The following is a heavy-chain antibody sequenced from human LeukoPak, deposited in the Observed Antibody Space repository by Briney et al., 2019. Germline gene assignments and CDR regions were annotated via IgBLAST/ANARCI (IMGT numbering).Heavy chain of an antibody. CDR1: GFTFSSYS. J-gene: IGHJ4*02. V-gene: IGHV3-23*01. Sequence: TGGSLRLSCAASGFTFSSYSMNWVRQAPGKGPEWVSGINNNGGKTYYAGSVKGRFTISRDNSKSTLSLQMNSLRAEDTAVYYCAKATTSLAAADPFDYWGQGTLVTVSS. D-gene: IGHD6-13*01. CDR3: AKATTSLAAADPFDY. CDR2: INNNGGKT.